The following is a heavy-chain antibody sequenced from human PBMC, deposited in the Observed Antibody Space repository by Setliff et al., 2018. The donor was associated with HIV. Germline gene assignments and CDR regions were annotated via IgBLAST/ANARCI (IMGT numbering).Heavy chain of an antibody. V-gene: IGHV1-18*04. D-gene: IGHD3-22*01. J-gene: IGHJ3*02. CDR2: ISTYNGNT. CDR1: GYTFTGNY. CDR3: ARVRITMIGDAFDI. Sequence: GASVKVSCKASGYTFTGNYIHWVRQAPGQGLEWMGWISTYNGNTNYAQKFQGRVTIIADKSTSTAYMELSSLRAEDTAVYYCARVRITMIGDAFDIWGQGTMVTVSS.